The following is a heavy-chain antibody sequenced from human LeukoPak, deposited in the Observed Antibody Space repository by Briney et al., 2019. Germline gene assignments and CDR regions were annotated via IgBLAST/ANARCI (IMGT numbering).Heavy chain of an antibody. CDR2: IYYSGST. CDR3: ARSSSSWLKRPNAEYFQH. V-gene: IGHV4-59*01. D-gene: IGHD6-13*01. Sequence: PSETLSLTCTVSGGSISSYYWSWIRQPPGKGLEWIGYIYYSGSTNYNPSLKSRVTISVDTSKNQFSLKLSSVTAADTAVYYCARSSSSWLKRPNAEYFQHWGQGTLVTVSS. J-gene: IGHJ1*01. CDR1: GGSISSYY.